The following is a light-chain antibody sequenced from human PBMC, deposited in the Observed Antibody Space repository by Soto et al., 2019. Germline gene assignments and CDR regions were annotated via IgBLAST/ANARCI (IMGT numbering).Light chain of an antibody. CDR3: SSYAGSNTYV. CDR1: SSDVGGYNY. CDR2: EVT. Sequence: QSALTQPPSASGSPGQSVTISCTGTSSDVGGYNYVSWYQQHPGRPPKLMIYEVTKRPLGVPDRFSGSKSGNTASLTVSGLKAEGEADYYCSSYAGSNTYVFGPGTKLTVL. V-gene: IGLV2-8*01. J-gene: IGLJ1*01.